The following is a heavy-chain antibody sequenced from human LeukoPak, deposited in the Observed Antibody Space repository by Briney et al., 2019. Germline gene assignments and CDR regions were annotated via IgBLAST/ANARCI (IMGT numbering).Heavy chain of an antibody. Sequence: GGSLRLSCAASGFTFSSYAMSWVRQAPGKGLGWVANIKQDGSEKYYVDSVKGRFTISRDNAKNSLYLQMNSLRAEDTAVYYCAREDYGGNSYYYYGMDVWGQGTTVTVSS. V-gene: IGHV3-7*01. CDR2: IKQDGSEK. CDR3: AREDYGGNSYYYYGMDV. J-gene: IGHJ6*02. CDR1: GFTFSSYA. D-gene: IGHD4-23*01.